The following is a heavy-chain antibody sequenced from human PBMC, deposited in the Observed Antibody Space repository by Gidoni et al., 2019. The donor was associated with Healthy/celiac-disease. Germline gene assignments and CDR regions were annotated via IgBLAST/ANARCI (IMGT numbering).Heavy chain of an antibody. Sequence: QVQLVQSGAEVKKPGASVKVSCKASGYTFTSYAMHWVRQAPGQRLEWMGWINAGNGNTKYSQKFQGRVTITRDTSASTAYMELSSLRSEDTAVYYCARPGGPYGDYVGYWGQGTLVTVSS. J-gene: IGHJ4*02. CDR3: ARPGGPYGDYVGY. CDR1: GYTFTSYA. CDR2: INAGNGNT. D-gene: IGHD4-17*01. V-gene: IGHV1-3*01.